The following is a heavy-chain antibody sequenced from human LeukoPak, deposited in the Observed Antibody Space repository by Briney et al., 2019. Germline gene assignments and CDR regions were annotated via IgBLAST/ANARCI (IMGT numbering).Heavy chain of an antibody. D-gene: IGHD3-3*01. CDR1: GYTFTGYY. Sequence: ASVKVSCKASGYTFTGYYMHWVRQAPGQGLEWMGWINPNSGGTNYAQKFQGRVTMTRDTSISTAYMELSRLRSDDTAVYYCARAYDFWSGYYTGANWFDPWGQGTLVTVSS. CDR3: ARAYDFWSGYYTGANWFDP. CDR2: INPNSGGT. J-gene: IGHJ5*02. V-gene: IGHV1-2*02.